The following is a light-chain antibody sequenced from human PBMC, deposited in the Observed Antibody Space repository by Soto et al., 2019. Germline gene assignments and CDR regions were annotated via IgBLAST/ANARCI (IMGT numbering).Light chain of an antibody. Sequence: QSVLTQPPSVSGAPGQRVAISCTGSSSNIGAEYDVHWYQQLPGTAPKRLIYGDNNRPSGVPDRFSGSKSGTSASLAITGLQPEDEAGYYCQSYDSSLTTFVFGTGTRSPS. V-gene: IGLV1-40*01. CDR2: GDN. J-gene: IGLJ1*01. CDR3: QSYDSSLTTFV. CDR1: SSNIGAEYD.